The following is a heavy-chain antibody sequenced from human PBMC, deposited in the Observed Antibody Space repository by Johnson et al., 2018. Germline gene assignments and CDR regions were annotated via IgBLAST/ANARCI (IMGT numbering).Heavy chain of an antibody. CDR2: ISYDGSNK. Sequence: QVQLVQSGGGVVQPGRSLRLSCAASGFTFSSYAMHWVRQAPGKGLEWVAVISYDGSNKYYADSVKGRFTISRDNSKNTLYLQMNSLRAEDTAVYYCARDKPDYYEINYYYYMDVWGKGTTVTVSS. CDR1: GFTFSSYA. CDR3: ARDKPDYYEINYYYYMDV. J-gene: IGHJ6*03. D-gene: IGHD3-22*01. V-gene: IGHV3-30-3*01.